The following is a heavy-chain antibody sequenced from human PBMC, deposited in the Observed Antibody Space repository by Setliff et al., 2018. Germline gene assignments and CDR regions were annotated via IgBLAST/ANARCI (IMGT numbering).Heavy chain of an antibody. D-gene: IGHD6-19*01. V-gene: IGHV4-61*09. CDR1: GASIRATSYF. CDR3: ARRPSGGWFLNWFDP. CDR2: IYITGNP. J-gene: IGHJ5*02. Sequence: SETLSLTCTVSGASIRATSYFWTWVRQPAGKGLEWIGHIYITGNPGVNPSLKSRVAMSVDKSKNQFSLKLSSVTAADTAVYYCARRPSGGWFLNWFDPWGQGTLVTVSS.